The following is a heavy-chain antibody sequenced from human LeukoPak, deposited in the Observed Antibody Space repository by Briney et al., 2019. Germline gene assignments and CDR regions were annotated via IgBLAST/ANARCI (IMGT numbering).Heavy chain of an antibody. Sequence: AGSIRGYNSGWIRQPTGKRLEWIGRIYTSGSTNYNPSHMSRVTMSVDTSKNQFSLKLSSVTAADTAVYYCARAEKQWLVQGYYFDYWGQGTLVTVSS. J-gene: IGHJ4*02. CDR3: ARAEKQWLVQGYYFDY. CDR2: IYTSGST. D-gene: IGHD6-19*01. CDR1: AGSIRGYN. V-gene: IGHV4-4*07.